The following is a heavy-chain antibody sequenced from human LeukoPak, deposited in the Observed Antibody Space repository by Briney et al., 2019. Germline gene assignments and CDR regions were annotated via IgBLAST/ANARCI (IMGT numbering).Heavy chain of an antibody. J-gene: IGHJ5*02. V-gene: IGHV4-34*01. Sequence: SETLSLTCAVYGGSFSGYYWSWIRQPPGKGLEWIGEINHSGSTNYNPSLKSRVTISVDTSKNQFSLKLSSVTAADTAVYYCAVVAAAGIGNWFDPWGQGTLVTVSS. D-gene: IGHD6-13*01. CDR3: AVVAAAGIGNWFDP. CDR2: INHSGST. CDR1: GGSFSGYY.